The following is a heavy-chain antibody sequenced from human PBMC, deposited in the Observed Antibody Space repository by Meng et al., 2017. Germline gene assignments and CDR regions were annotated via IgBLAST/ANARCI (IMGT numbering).Heavy chain of an antibody. J-gene: IGHJ4*02. D-gene: IGHD3-22*01. CDR1: GGTFSSYA. V-gene: IGHV1-69*10. Sequence: QVQLVQSGAEVKKPGSSVKVSCKASGGTFSSYAISWVRQAPGQGLEWMGGIIPILGIANYAQKFQGRVTITEDKSTSTAYMELSSLRSEDTAVYYCARAADLNYYDSSGYPYYFDYWGQGTLVTVSS. CDR3: ARAADLNYYDSSGYPYYFDY. CDR2: IIPILGIA.